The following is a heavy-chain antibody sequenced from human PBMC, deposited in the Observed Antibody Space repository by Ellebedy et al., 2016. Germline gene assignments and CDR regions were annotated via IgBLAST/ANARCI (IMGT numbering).Heavy chain of an antibody. J-gene: IGHJ4*02. V-gene: IGHV1-69*06. CDR2: IIPFFDSA. Sequence: SVKVSXXASGGTFTSYAINWVRQAPGQGLEWIGGIIPFFDSATYAQNFRGRLTISADKSTNTVYMEVSSLTPEDTAMYFCARAGGDYGNSPGYFDYWGQGALLTVS. CDR3: ARAGGDYGNSPGYFDY. D-gene: IGHD4-11*01. CDR1: GGTFTSYA.